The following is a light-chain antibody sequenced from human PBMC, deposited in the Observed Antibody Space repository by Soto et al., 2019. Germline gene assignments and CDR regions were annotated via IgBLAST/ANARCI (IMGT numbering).Light chain of an antibody. J-gene: IGKJ3*01. CDR3: QQLNSYPFT. CDR2: AAS. CDR1: QGISSY. V-gene: IGKV1-9*01. Sequence: DIQLTQSPSFLSASVGDRVTITCRASQGISSYLAWYQQRPGKAPKLLIYAASTLQSGVPSRFSGSGSGTDFTLTISSLQPEDFATYCCQQLNSYPFTFRPGTKVDIK.